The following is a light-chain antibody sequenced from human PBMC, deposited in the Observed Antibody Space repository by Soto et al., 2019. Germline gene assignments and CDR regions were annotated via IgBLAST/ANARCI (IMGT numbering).Light chain of an antibody. V-gene: IGKV3-20*01. CDR2: GAS. Sequence: EAVLTQPPGTLSLSPGERATLSCRASQSVAKNYLAWYQHKPGQGPRLLISGASIRATGIPDRFSGSGSGTDFTLTISRLQPEDFAVYYCLQYDSEPLTFGGGTKVEI. CDR1: QSVAKNY. J-gene: IGKJ4*01. CDR3: LQYDSEPLT.